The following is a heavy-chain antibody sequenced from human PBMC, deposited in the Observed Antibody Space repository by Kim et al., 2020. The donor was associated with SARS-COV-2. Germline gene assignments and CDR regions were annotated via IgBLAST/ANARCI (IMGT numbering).Heavy chain of an antibody. CDR3: ATTGSYCGGDCYPIFDY. CDR2: IYYSGST. CDR1: GGSISSSSYY. D-gene: IGHD2-21*01. V-gene: IGHV4-39*01. Sequence: SETLSLTCTVSGGSISSSSYYWGWIRQPPGKGLEWIGSIYYSGSTYYNPSLKSRVTISVDTSKNQFSLKLSSVTAADTAVYYCATTGSYCGGDCYPIFDYWGQGTLVTVSS. J-gene: IGHJ4*02.